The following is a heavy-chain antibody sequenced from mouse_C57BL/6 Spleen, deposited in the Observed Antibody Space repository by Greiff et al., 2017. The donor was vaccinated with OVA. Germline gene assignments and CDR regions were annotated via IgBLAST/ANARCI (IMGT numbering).Heavy chain of an antibody. CDR3: ARDPSATMVTTGHAMDY. J-gene: IGHJ4*01. D-gene: IGHD2-2*01. CDR2: IDPNSGGT. V-gene: IGHV1-72*01. Sequence: QVQLQQSGAELVKPGASVKLSCKASGYTFTSYWMHWVKQRPGRGLEWIGRIDPNSGGTKYNEKFKSKTTLTVDKPSSTAYMQLSSLTSEDSAVYYCARDPSATMVTTGHAMDYWGQGTSVTVSS. CDR1: GYTFTSYW.